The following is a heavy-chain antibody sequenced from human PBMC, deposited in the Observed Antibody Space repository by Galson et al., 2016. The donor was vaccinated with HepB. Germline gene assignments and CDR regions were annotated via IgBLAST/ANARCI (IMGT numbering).Heavy chain of an antibody. CDR2: IDWDDDK. D-gene: IGHD3-16*01. V-gene: IGHV2-70*01. CDR1: GFSLSAEGLC. CDR3: ARTDKGGSHAFDY. Sequence: PALVKPTQTLTPTCTFSGFSLSAEGLCVSWIRQPPGKALEWLALIDWDDDKYYSTSLKTRLTISKDTSKNQVVLTMTNMDAVDTATYYCARTDKGGSHAFDYWGQGTLVTVSS. J-gene: IGHJ4*02.